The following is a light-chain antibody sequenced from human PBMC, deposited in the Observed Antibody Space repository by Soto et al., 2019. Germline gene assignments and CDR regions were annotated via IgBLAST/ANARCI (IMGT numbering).Light chain of an antibody. Sequence: EIVLTQSPGTLSLSPADRATLSCRASETVNTKYLAWYQQKPGQAPRLLIYGASSRATGIPDRFSGSGSGTDFTLTISRLEPEDFAVYYCQQYGSSPITFGQGTRLEIK. CDR3: QQYGSSPIT. J-gene: IGKJ5*01. V-gene: IGKV3-20*01. CDR2: GAS. CDR1: ETVNTKY.